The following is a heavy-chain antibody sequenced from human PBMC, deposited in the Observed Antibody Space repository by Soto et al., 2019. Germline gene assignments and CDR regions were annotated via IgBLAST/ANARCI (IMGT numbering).Heavy chain of an antibody. D-gene: IGHD2-15*01. J-gene: IGHJ4*02. V-gene: IGHV3-66*01. CDR3: ARGYCSGGSCYSF. Sequence: GGSLRLSYAASGFTVSSNYMSWVRQAPGKGLEWVSVIYSGGSTYYADSVKGRFTISRDNSKNTLYLQMNSLRAEDTAVYYCARGYCSGGSCYSFWGQGTLVTVSS. CDR2: IYSGGST. CDR1: GFTVSSNY.